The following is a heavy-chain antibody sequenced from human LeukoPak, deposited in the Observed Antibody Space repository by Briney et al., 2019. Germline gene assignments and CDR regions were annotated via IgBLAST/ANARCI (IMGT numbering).Heavy chain of an antibody. CDR1: GRSISSGSYY. J-gene: IGHJ4*02. D-gene: IGHD2-2*03. V-gene: IGHV4-61*02. Sequence: SETLSLTCTVSGRSISSGSYYWSWIRQPAGKGLEWIGRIYTSGSTNYNPSLKSRVTISVDTSKNQFSLKLSSVTAADTAVYYCARTGVLDYLYYFDYWGQGTLVTVSS. CDR2: IYTSGST. CDR3: ARTGVLDYLYYFDY.